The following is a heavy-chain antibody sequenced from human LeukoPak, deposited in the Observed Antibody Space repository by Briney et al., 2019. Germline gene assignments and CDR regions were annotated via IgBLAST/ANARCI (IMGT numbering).Heavy chain of an antibody. D-gene: IGHD3-3*01. Sequence: SVKVSCKASGGTFSNYAISWVRQAPGQGLEWMGGIITNFGTSNYAQKYQGRVTITADESTSTVYMELSSLRSEDTAVYYCARPRTYYDFWRGYPPFDYWGQGTLSPSPQ. CDR2: IITNFGTS. V-gene: IGHV1-69*01. CDR1: GGTFSNYA. CDR3: ARPRTYYDFWRGYPPFDY. J-gene: IGHJ4*02.